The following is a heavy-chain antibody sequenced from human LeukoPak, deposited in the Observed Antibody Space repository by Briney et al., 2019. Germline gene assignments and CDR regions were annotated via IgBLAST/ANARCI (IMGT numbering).Heavy chain of an antibody. CDR1: GFTVSSNY. V-gene: IGHV3-66*01. CDR2: IYSGGST. J-gene: IGHJ6*02. CDR3: ARETDTAMGYYYYGMDV. Sequence: GGSLRLSCAASGFTVSSNYMSWVRQAPGKGLEWVSVIYSGGSTYYADSVKGRFTISRDNSKNTLYLQMNSLRAEDTAVYYCARETDTAMGYYYYGMDVWGQGTTVTVSS. D-gene: IGHD5-18*01.